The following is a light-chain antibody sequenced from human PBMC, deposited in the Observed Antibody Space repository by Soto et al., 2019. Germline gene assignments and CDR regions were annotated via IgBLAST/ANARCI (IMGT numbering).Light chain of an antibody. J-gene: IGLJ1*01. CDR3: AAWDDSLRAYV. V-gene: IGLV1-47*02. CDR1: SSNIGSYY. CDR2: NNN. Sequence: QSVLSQPPSASGTPGQRVTISCSGSSSNIGSYYVHWYQQLSGTAPKLLIYNNNLRPSGVPDRLSGSKSGTSASLAISGLRSEDEADHYCAAWDDSLRAYVFGPGTKVTVL.